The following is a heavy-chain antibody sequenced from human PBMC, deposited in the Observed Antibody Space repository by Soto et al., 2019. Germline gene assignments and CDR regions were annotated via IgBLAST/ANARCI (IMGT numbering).Heavy chain of an antibody. CDR1: GYTFTSYD. CDR2: MNPNSGNT. J-gene: IGHJ6*02. D-gene: IGHD2-21*02. Sequence: GASVKVSCTASGYTFTSYDINWVRQATGQGLEWMGWMNPNSGNTGYAQKFQGRVTMTRNTSISTAYMELNSLKTEDTAVYYCTTGVTSRGMDVWGQGTTVTVSS. CDR3: TTGVTSRGMDV. V-gene: IGHV1-8*01.